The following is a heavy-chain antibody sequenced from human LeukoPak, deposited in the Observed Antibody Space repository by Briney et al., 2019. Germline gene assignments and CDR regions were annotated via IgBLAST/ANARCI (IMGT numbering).Heavy chain of an antibody. CDR2: IYYSGTT. CDR1: GGSISNYY. J-gene: IGHJ4*02. CDR3: ARGDGYNPIDY. D-gene: IGHD5-24*01. V-gene: IGHV4-59*01. Sequence: SETLSLTCTVSGGSISNYYWSWIRQPPGQGLEWIGYIYYSGTTNYNPSLKSRVTISVDTSKNLFSLKLSSVTAADTAVYYCARGDGYNPIDYWGQGTLVTVSS.